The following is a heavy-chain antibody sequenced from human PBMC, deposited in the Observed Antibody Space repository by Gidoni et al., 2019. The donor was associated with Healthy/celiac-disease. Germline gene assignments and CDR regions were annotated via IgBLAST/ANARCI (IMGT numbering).Heavy chain of an antibody. CDR3: ARDRIRRGLAAAGPKGLYYYYGMDV. CDR2: IYSGGST. J-gene: IGHJ6*02. V-gene: IGHV3-53*01. CDR1: GFTVSSNY. D-gene: IGHD6-13*01. Sequence: EVQLVESGGGLIQPGGSLRLSCAASGFTVSSNYMSWVRQAPGKGLEWVSVIYSGGSTYYADSVKGRFTISRDNSKNTLYLQMNSLRAEDTAVYYCARDRIRRGLAAAGPKGLYYYYGMDVWGQGTTVTVSS.